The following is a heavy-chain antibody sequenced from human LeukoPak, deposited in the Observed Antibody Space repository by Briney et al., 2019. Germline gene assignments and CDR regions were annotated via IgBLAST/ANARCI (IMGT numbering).Heavy chain of an antibody. CDR1: GGTFSSYA. CDR3: ARDRNPGYCTNGVCQEWGLYYLDY. V-gene: IGHV1-69*13. J-gene: IGHJ4*02. D-gene: IGHD2-8*01. Sequence: SVKVSCKASGGTFSSYAISWVRQAPRQGLEWMGGIIPIFGTANYAQKFQGRVTITADESTSTAYMELSSLRSEDTAVYYCARDRNPGYCTNGVCQEWGLYYLDYWGQGTLVTVSS. CDR2: IIPIFGTA.